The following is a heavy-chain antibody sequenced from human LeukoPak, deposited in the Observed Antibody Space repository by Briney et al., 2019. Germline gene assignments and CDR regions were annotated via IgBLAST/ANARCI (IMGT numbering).Heavy chain of an antibody. Sequence: SVKVSCKASGGTFSNYAISWVRQAPGQGLEWMGRIIPILGIANYTQKFQGRVTITADKSSSTAYMELSSLRSEDTAVFYCAREPDYGGNSEFGYWGQGTLVTVSS. J-gene: IGHJ4*02. CDR1: GGTFSNYA. D-gene: IGHD4-23*01. V-gene: IGHV1-69*04. CDR3: AREPDYGGNSEFGY. CDR2: IIPILGIA.